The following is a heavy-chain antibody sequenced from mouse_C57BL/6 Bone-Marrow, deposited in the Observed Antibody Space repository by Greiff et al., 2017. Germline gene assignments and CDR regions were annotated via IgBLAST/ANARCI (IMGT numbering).Heavy chain of an antibody. V-gene: IGHV1-59*01. CDR3: ARYSPWCAY. CDR1: GYTFTSYW. D-gene: IGHD2-12*01. CDR2: IDPSASYT. Sequence: QVQLQQPGAELVRPGTSVKLSCKASGYTFTSYWMHWVKQRPGQGLEWIGVIDPSASYTNYNQKFKGKATLTVDTSSSTAYMQLSSLTSEDSAVYYCARYSPWCAYWGQGTLVTVSA. J-gene: IGHJ3*01.